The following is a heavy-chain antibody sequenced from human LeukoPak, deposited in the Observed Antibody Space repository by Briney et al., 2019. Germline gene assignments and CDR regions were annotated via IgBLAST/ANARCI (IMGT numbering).Heavy chain of an antibody. CDR3: ARSGRFYDSSGYSDY. J-gene: IGHJ4*02. CDR1: GGSISGSIYY. Sequence: SETLSLTCTVSGGSISGSIYYWGWIRQPPGKGLEWIGSIYYSGSTNYNPPLKSRVTISVDTSKNQFSLKLSSVTAADTAVYYCARSGRFYDSSGYSDYWGQGTLVTVSS. D-gene: IGHD3-22*01. CDR2: IYYSGST. V-gene: IGHV4-39*07.